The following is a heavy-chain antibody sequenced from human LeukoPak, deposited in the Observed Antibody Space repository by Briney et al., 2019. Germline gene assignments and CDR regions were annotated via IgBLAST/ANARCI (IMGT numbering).Heavy chain of an antibody. Sequence: GGSLRLSCDASGFGFSAFYMSWIRQAPGKGREWISYISSGGKDIYYADSVKGRFTVARDNTNNSLHLQMNSLRAEDTAVYYCARVFGGFYRFFNLWGQGTLVIVSS. CDR3: ARVFGGFYRFFNL. V-gene: IGHV3-11*04. CDR2: ISSGGKDI. D-gene: IGHD2/OR15-2a*01. J-gene: IGHJ5*02. CDR1: GFGFSAFY.